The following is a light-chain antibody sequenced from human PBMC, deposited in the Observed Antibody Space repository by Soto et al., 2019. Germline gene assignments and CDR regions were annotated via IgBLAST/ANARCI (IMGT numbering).Light chain of an antibody. CDR2: KAS. J-gene: IGKJ4*01. CDR1: QSISSW. CDR3: QQYESYPMT. Sequence: DSQMTQYPSTLSASIGDRVTITCRAGQSISSWLAWYQQKPGKAPKLLISKASTLQRGVPPRFRGSGSGTEFALTISSLQPDDFATYYCQQYESYPMTFGGGTKVEIK. V-gene: IGKV1-5*03.